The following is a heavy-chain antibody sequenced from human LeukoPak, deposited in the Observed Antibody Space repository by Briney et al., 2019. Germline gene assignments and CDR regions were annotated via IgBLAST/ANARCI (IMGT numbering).Heavy chain of an antibody. V-gene: IGHV3-48*03. D-gene: IGHD3-22*01. CDR1: GFTFSSYE. Sequence: PGGSLILSCAASGFTFSSYEMNWVRQAPGKGLEWVSYISSSGSTIYYADSVKGRFTISRDNAKNSLYLQMNSLRAEDTAVYYCARFKHGDSSGYQNGGIDYWGQGTLVTVSS. J-gene: IGHJ4*02. CDR2: ISSSGSTI. CDR3: ARFKHGDSSGYQNGGIDY.